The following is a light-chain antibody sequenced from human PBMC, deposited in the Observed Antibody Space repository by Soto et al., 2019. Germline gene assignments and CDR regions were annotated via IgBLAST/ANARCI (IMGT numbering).Light chain of an antibody. J-gene: IGLJ1*01. CDR2: EVT. V-gene: IGLV2-23*02. CDR3: CSYGDSTTFYV. Sequence: QSVLTQPASVSGSPGQSTTISCTGISSDVGSYNPVSWYQQHPGKAPNLMIYEVTKRPSGVSNRCSGAKSGNTASLSISGLQAEDEADYYCCSYGDSTTFYVFGTGTKVTVL. CDR1: SSDVGSYNP.